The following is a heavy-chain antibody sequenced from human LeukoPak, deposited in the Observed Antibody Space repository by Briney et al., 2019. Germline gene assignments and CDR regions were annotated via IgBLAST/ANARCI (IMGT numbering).Heavy chain of an antibody. V-gene: IGHV1-69*13. CDR3: ARGRELLSDYYYYGMDV. J-gene: IGHJ6*02. D-gene: IGHD1-26*01. CDR2: IIPIFGTA. CDR1: GYTFTSYG. Sequence: SVKVSCKASGYTFTSYGISWVRQAPGQGLEWMGGIIPIFGTANYAQKFQGRVTITADESTSTAYMELSSLRSEDTAVYYCARGRELLSDYYYYGMDVWGQGTTVTVSS.